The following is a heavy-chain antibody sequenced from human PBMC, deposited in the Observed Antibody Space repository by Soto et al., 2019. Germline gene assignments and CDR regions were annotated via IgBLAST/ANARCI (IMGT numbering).Heavy chain of an antibody. J-gene: IGHJ4*02. CDR1: GFTFSSYS. Sequence: EVQLVESGGGLVQPGGSLRLSCAASGFTFSSYSMNWVRQAPGKGLEWVSYISSSSSTIYYADSVKGRFTISRDNAKNSLYLQMNSLRAEDTAVYYCARTSYGDYNYWGQGTLVTASS. D-gene: IGHD4-17*01. CDR2: ISSSSSTI. V-gene: IGHV3-48*01. CDR3: ARTSYGDYNY.